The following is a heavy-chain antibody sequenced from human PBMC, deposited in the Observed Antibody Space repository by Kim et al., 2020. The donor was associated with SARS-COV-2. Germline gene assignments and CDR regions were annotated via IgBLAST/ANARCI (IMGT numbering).Heavy chain of an antibody. D-gene: IGHD3-22*01. CDR2: ISSSSSDI. J-gene: IGHJ3*02. CDR3: ARDIPDYYDSSGYTGAFGI. CDR1: GFTFSSYS. Sequence: GGSLRLSCAASGFTFSSYSMNWVRQAPGKGLEWVSPISSSSSDIYYADSVKGRFTISRDNAKNSLYLQMNNLRAEDTAVYYCARDIPDYYDSSGYTGAFGIWGQGTMVTVSS. V-gene: IGHV3-21*01.